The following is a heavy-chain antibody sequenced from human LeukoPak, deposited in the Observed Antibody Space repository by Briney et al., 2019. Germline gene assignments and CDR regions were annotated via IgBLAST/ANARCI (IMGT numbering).Heavy chain of an antibody. CDR2: INPNSGGT. Sequence: GASVKVSCKASGYTFTGYYMHWVRQAPGQGLEWMGWINPNSGGTNYAQKFQGRVTMTRDTSISTAYMELSRLRSDDTAVYYCAMGLGGATIYFDYWGQGTLVTVSS. J-gene: IGHJ4*02. CDR3: AMGLGGATIYFDY. CDR1: GYTFTGYY. V-gene: IGHV1-2*02. D-gene: IGHD1-26*01.